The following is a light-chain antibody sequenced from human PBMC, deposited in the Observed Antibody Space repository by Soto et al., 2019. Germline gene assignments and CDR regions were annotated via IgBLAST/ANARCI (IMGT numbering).Light chain of an antibody. CDR2: EGT. CDR3: SSYTSSSPLYV. Sequence: QSVLTQPASVSGSPGQSITISCTGTNSDVESYNLVSWFRQHPGEAPKLIVYEGTKRPSGVSNRFSGSKSGNTASLTISGLQAEDEADYYCSSYTSSSPLYVFGTGTKLTVL. V-gene: IGLV2-14*02. J-gene: IGLJ1*01. CDR1: NSDVESYNL.